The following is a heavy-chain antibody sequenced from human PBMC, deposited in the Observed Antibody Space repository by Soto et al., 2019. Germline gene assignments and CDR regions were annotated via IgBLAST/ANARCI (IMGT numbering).Heavy chain of an antibody. D-gene: IGHD5-18*01. CDR2: ISSSSSYI. CDR3: ARDQPGYSYGYGLGY. Sequence: GGSLRLSCAASGFTFSSYSMNWVRQAPGKGLEWVSSISSSSSYIYYADSVKGRFTISRDNAKNSLYLQMNSLRAEDTAVYYCARDQPGYSYGYGLGYWDQGTLVTVSS. J-gene: IGHJ4*02. CDR1: GFTFSSYS. V-gene: IGHV3-21*01.